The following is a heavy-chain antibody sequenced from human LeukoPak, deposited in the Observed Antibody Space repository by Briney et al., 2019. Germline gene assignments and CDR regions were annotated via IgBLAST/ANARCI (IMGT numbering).Heavy chain of an antibody. CDR1: GYSISSGYY. J-gene: IGHJ5*02. CDR3: ATDMTTVISNWFDP. CDR2: IYHSGST. D-gene: IGHD4-11*01. Sequence: PSETLSLTCAVSGYSISSGYYWGWIRQSPGKGLEWIGSIYHSGSTYYNPSLKSRVTISVDTSKNQFSLKLYSVTAADTAVYYCATDMTTVISNWFDPWGQGTLVTVSS. V-gene: IGHV4-38-2*01.